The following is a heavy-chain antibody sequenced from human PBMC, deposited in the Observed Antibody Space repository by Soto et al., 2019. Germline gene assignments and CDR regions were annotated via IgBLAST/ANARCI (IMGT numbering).Heavy chain of an antibody. J-gene: IGHJ4*02. CDR1: GFTFSPYT. Sequence: GGSLRLCCAASGFTFSPYTMAWVRQAPGKGLQWVSSISDSGGSTYYADSVKGRFTISRDNSKNTLYLQMNSLRAEDTALYYCATSSRSFHWSYTNWGQGTLVTVSS. CDR3: ATSSRSFHWSYTN. D-gene: IGHD3-9*01. V-gene: IGHV3-23*01. CDR2: ISDSGGST.